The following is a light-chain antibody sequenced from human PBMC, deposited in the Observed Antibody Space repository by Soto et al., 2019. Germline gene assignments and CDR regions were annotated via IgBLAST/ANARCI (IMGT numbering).Light chain of an antibody. J-gene: IGKJ1*01. Sequence: QYPTSSSXXPAESTTFXXRASQSVGNNLAWYQQKPGHAPRLLIYGASNRATGIPDRFSGSGSGTDFTLTISRLEPEYFAVYYCHEYVMYPTTFGQGTKVDIK. CDR3: HEYVMYPTT. V-gene: IGKV3-20*01. CDR1: QSVGNN. CDR2: GAS.